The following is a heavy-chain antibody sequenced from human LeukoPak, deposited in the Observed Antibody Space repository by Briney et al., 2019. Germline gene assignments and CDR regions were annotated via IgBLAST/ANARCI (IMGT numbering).Heavy chain of an antibody. CDR1: GFTFSSYS. D-gene: IGHD5-12*01. CDR3: ARVLGYSGYEIDY. Sequence: GGPLRLSCAASGFTFSSYSMNWVRQAPGKGLEWVSSISSSSSYIYYADSVKGRFTISRDNAKNSLYLQMNSLRAEDTAVYYCARVLGYSGYEIDYWGQGTLVTVSS. V-gene: IGHV3-21*01. CDR2: ISSSSSYI. J-gene: IGHJ4*02.